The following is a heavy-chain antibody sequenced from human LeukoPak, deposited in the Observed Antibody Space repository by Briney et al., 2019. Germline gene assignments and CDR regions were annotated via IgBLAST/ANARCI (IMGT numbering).Heavy chain of an antibody. CDR1: GFTFSSYA. J-gene: IGHJ4*02. CDR3: ARQWLGFDY. V-gene: IGHV3-21*01. Sequence: GGSLRLSCAASGFTFSSYAMSWVRQAPGKGLEWVSSISSSSSYIYYADSVKGRFTISRDNAKNSLYLQMNSLRAEDTAVYYCARQWLGFDYWGQGTLVTVSS. D-gene: IGHD6-19*01. CDR2: ISSSSSYI.